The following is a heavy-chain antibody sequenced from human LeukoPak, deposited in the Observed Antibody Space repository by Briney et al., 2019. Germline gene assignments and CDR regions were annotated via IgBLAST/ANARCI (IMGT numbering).Heavy chain of an antibody. CDR2: ITNSGSTI. Sequence: GGSLRLSCAASGFTFSSYATNWVRQAPGKGPEWMSYITNSGSTIYYADSVKGRFTISRDNAKNSLVLQMNSLRDEDSAVYYCARDSISAALFDLWGQGTLITVSS. V-gene: IGHV3-48*02. J-gene: IGHJ5*02. CDR3: ARDSISAALFDL. CDR1: GFTFSSYA. D-gene: IGHD2/OR15-2a*01.